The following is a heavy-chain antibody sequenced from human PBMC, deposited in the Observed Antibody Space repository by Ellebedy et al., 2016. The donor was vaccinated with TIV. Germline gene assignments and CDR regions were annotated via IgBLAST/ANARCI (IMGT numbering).Heavy chain of an antibody. J-gene: IGHJ4*02. V-gene: IGHV1-2*02. CDR2: INPNSGGT. CDR3: ARGLAVAGTSHY. Sequence: ASVKVSCKASGYTFTGYHIHWVRQAPGQGLEWMGWINPNSGGTNYVQKFQGRVTMTRDTSISTAYMELSRLRSDDTAVYYCARGLAVAGTSHYWGQGTLVTVSS. D-gene: IGHD6-19*01. CDR1: GYTFTGYH.